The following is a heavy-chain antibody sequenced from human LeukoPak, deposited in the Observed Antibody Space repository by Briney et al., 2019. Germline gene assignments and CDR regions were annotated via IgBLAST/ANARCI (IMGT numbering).Heavy chain of an antibody. CDR1: GFTFGSFA. V-gene: IGHV3-21*01. D-gene: IGHD2-21*02. CDR3: ARDGTYSNCGGDCYSLYWFDP. J-gene: IGHJ5*02. CDR2: ISSSSSYI. Sequence: GGSLRLSCEASGFTFGSFAMYWVRQAPGKGLEWASSISSSSSYIYYADSVKGRFTISRDNAKNSLYLQMNSLRAEDTAVYYCARDGTYSNCGGDCYSLYWFDPWGQGTLVTVSS.